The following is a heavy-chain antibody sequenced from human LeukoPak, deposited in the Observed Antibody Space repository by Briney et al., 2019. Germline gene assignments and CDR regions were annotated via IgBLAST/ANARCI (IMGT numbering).Heavy chain of an antibody. D-gene: IGHD3-10*01. CDR3: ARGTYGSGSYYPG. CDR1: EFSFSSFA. V-gene: IGHV3-48*03. J-gene: IGHJ4*02. CDR2: ISGSGGRT. Sequence: GGSLRLSCAASEFSFSSFAMNWVRQAPGKGPEWVSVISGSGGRTHYTDSVKGRFTISRDNAKNSLYLQMNSLRAEDTAVYYCARGTYGSGSYYPGWGQGTLVTVSS.